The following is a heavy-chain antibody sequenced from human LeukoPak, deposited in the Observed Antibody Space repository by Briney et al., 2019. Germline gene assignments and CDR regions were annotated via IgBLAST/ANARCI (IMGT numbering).Heavy chain of an antibody. Sequence: SEALSLTRAVYGGSFSPYYWSWIRQPPGKGLEWIGEINHSGSTNYNPSLKSRVTISVDTSKNQFSLRLSSVTAADTAVYYCARGGFYCGGDCYVDYWGQGTLVTVSS. J-gene: IGHJ4*02. V-gene: IGHV4-34*01. CDR3: ARGGFYCGGDCYVDY. CDR1: GGSFSPYY. D-gene: IGHD2-21*02. CDR2: INHSGST.